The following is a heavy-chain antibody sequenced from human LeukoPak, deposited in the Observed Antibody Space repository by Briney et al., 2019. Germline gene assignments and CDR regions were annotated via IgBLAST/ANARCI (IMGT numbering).Heavy chain of an antibody. CDR2: ISYDGSNK. CDR1: GFTFSSYG. V-gene: IGHV3-30*18. CDR3: AKDGYYGSGY. Sequence: AGGSLRLSCAASGFTFSSYGMHWARQAPGKGLEWVAVISYDGSNKYYADSVKGRFTISRDNSKNTLYLQMNSLRAEDTAVYYCAKDGYYGSGYWGQGTLVTVSS. J-gene: IGHJ4*02. D-gene: IGHD3-10*01.